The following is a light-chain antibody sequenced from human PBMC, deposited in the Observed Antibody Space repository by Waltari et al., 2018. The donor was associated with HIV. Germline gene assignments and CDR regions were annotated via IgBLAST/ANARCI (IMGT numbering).Light chain of an antibody. V-gene: IGLV2-14*03. Sequence: QSALTQPASVSGSPGQSITISCSNDVGTFTYVSWYQQHPGKAPKVIIYDANNRPLGFSNRFSGSKSGMTASLTISGLRIEDEADYYCSSYTGHIALFGGGTKLTVL. CDR2: DAN. CDR3: SSYTGHIAL. J-gene: IGLJ2*01. CDR1: NDVGTFTY.